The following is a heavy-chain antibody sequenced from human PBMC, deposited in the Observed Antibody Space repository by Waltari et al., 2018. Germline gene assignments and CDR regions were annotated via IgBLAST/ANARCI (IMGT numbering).Heavy chain of an antibody. CDR1: GYTFTSYG. V-gene: IGHV1-18*01. D-gene: IGHD3-10*01. Sequence: QVQLLQSGAEVKKPGASVKVSCKASGYTFTSYGISWVRQAPGHGLEWMGWINPYNGNTKYIERLQGRVTLTTDTSTNTAYMELRSLRSDDTAMYYCARDPFAPFYWGQGTLVTVSS. CDR3: ARDPFAPFY. CDR2: INPYNGNT. J-gene: IGHJ4*02.